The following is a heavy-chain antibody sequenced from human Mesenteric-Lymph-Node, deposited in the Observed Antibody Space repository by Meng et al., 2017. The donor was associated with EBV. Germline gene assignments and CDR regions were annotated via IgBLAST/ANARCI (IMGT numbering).Heavy chain of an antibody. Sequence: QVQLQEVGPGLVKSSGSPSLTVAVSSVSVSSGHWWSWVRQPPGKGLEWIGEISHSESTNYNPSLKSRVTISLDKSENQFSLRLTSVTAADTAMYYCAASSGWWRLDYWGQGILVTVSS. CDR2: ISHSEST. J-gene: IGHJ4*02. V-gene: IGHV4-4*02. D-gene: IGHD6-19*01. CDR1: SVSVSSGHW. CDR3: AASSGWWRLDY.